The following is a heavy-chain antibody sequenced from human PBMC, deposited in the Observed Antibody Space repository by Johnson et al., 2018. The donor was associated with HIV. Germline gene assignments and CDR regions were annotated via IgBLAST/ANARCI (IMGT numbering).Heavy chain of an antibody. CDR2: VSWYGSRT. CDR1: GFTFDDYG. D-gene: IGHD3-3*01. CDR3: ARGGVQFLEWLFTDQYGFEI. Sequence: VQLVESGGGVVRPGGSLRLSCAAAGFTFDDYGMSWIRQAPGKGLAWVWGVSWYGSRTQHADSVKVRFIISRDKSRNSLYLQTTGLRAEAMAVYYCARGGVQFLEWLFTDQYGFEIWGQGTMVTVSS. V-gene: IGHV3-35*01. J-gene: IGHJ3*02.